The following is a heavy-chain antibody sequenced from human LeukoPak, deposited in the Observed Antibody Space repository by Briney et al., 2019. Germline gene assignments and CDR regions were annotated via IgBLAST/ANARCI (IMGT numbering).Heavy chain of an antibody. J-gene: IGHJ4*02. CDR1: GYSFVSYG. D-gene: IGHD1-20*01. V-gene: IGHV1-18*01. CDR2: ISAYNGKT. Sequence: ASVNVSCKASGYSFVSYGINWVRQAPGQGLEWMGWISAYNGKTDVAQKLRGRVTMTTDTSTSTAYMELRGLRSDDTAVYYCMRDFRGINNWNDRLDYWGQETLLTVSS. CDR3: MRDFRGINNWNDRLDY.